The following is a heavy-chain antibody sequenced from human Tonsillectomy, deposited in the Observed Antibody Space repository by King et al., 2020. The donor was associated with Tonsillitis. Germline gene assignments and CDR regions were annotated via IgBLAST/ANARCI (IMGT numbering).Heavy chain of an antibody. CDR1: GFTVSSNY. CDR2: IYSGGST. CDR3: ARAGARSESSGWFDAFDI. D-gene: IGHD6-19*01. J-gene: IGHJ3*02. Sequence: DVQLVESGGGLIQPGGSLRLSCAASGFTVSSNYMSWVRQAPGKGLEWVSVIYSGGSTYYADSVKGRFTISRDNSKNTLYLQMNSLRAEDTAVYYCARAGARSESSGWFDAFDIWAKGQWSPSLQ. V-gene: IGHV3-53*01.